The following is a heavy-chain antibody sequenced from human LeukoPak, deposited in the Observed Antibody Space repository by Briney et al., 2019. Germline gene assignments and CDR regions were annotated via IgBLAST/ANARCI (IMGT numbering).Heavy chain of an antibody. Sequence: ASVKVSCKASGYSFNDYAMQWVRQAPGQRLEWMGWINWGNGKTKYSEEFQGRVTITRDQSATTAYMDLSSLTSEDTAVYYCARSIWYNGQYYFDSWGQGTPVTVSS. V-gene: IGHV1-3*01. CDR2: INWGNGKT. D-gene: IGHD6-13*01. CDR1: GYSFNDYA. J-gene: IGHJ4*02. CDR3: ARSIWYNGQYYFDS.